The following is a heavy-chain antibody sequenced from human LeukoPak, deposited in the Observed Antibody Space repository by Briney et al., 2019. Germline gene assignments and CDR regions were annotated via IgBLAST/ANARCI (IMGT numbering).Heavy chain of an antibody. CDR2: IYYSGST. Sequence: PSETLSLTCSVSGGSISSNIYYWSWIRQPPGKGLEWIGYIYYSGSTKYNPSLKSRVTISVDTSKNQFSLRLSSVTAADTAVYYCARHGYSYTPWFDPWGQGTRVTVSS. V-gene: IGHV4-61*05. J-gene: IGHJ5*02. CDR3: ARHGYSYTPWFDP. D-gene: IGHD5-18*01. CDR1: GGSISSNIYY.